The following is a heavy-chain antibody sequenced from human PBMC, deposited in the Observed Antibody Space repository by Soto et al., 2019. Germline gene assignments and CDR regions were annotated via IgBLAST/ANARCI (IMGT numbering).Heavy chain of an antibody. CDR1: GGSISSYY. D-gene: IGHD3-10*01. V-gene: IGHV4-59*01. CDR2: IYYSGST. J-gene: IGHJ3*02. CDR3: AREGRTPGAFDI. Sequence: SETLSLTCTVSGGSISSYYWSWIRQPPGKGLEWIGYIYYSGSTNYNPSLKSRVTISVDTSKNQFSLKLSSVTAADTAVYYCAREGRTPGAFDIWGQGTMVTVSS.